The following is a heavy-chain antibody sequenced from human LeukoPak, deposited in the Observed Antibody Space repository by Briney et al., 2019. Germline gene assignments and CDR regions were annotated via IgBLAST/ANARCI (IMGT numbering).Heavy chain of an antibody. V-gene: IGHV3-48*01. J-gene: IGHJ4*02. CDR1: GFTFSSYS. Sequence: GSLRLSCAASGFTFSSYSMNWVRQAPGKGLEWVSYISSSSSTIYYADSVKGRFTISRDNAKNSLYLQMNSLRAEDTAVYYCARYPTTARPYYFDYWGQGTLVTVSS. D-gene: IGHD4-11*01. CDR3: ARYPTTARPYYFDY. CDR2: ISSSSSTI.